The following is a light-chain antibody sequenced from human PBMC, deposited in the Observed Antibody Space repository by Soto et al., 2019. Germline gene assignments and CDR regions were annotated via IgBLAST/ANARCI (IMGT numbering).Light chain of an antibody. J-gene: IGKJ1*01. V-gene: IGKV3-11*01. CDR2: HAA. CDR1: QSLTTR. CDR3: HQRQSWPRT. Sequence: EIVLTQSPATLSSLLADRVTLYCRASQSLTTRLAWSQHRPGQAPRLLMYHAAIRSAGIPARFSGSGTGTDYTLTIIDVQPEDFAVYYCHQRQSWPRTFGQGTKVDIK.